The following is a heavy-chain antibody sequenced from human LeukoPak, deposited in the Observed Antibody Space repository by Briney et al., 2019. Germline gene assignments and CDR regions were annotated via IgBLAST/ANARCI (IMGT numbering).Heavy chain of an antibody. J-gene: IGHJ5*02. CDR2: ISTYNGNT. CDR3: ARDKHTDWFDP. CDR1: GYTFTSYG. Sequence: GASVKVSCKASGYTFTSYGISWVRQAPGQGLEWMGWISTYNGNTNHAQKLQGRVTMTTDTSTSTAYMELRSLRSDDTAVYYCARDKHTDWFDPWGQGTLVTVSS. D-gene: IGHD2-21*01. V-gene: IGHV1-18*01.